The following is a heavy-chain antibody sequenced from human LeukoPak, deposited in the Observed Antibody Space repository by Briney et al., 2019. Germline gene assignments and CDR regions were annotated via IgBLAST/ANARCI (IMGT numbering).Heavy chain of an antibody. CDR2: ISSSGSTI. J-gene: IGHJ4*02. CDR1: GFTFSDYY. D-gene: IGHD3-3*01. CDR3: ARGYYDFWSGYLIDY. Sequence: PGGSLRLSCAASGFTFSDYYMSWIRQAPGKGLEWVSYISSSGSTIYYADSVKGRFTISGDNAKNSLYLQMNSLRAEDTAVYYCARGYYDFWSGYLIDYWGQGTLVTVSS. V-gene: IGHV3-11*01.